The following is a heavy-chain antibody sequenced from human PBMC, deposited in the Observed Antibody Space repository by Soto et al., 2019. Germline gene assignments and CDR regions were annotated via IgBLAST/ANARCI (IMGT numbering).Heavy chain of an antibody. CDR3: ISTVTTFNYFDY. D-gene: IGHD4-17*01. CDR1: GFTFSGSA. CDR2: IRSKANSCAT. Sequence: QPGGSLRLSCAASGFTFSGSAMHWVRQASGKGLEWVGRIRSKANSCATAYAASVKGRFTISRDDSKNTACLQMNSLKTEDTAVYYCISTVTTFNYFDYWGQGTLVTVSS. J-gene: IGHJ4*02. V-gene: IGHV3-73*01.